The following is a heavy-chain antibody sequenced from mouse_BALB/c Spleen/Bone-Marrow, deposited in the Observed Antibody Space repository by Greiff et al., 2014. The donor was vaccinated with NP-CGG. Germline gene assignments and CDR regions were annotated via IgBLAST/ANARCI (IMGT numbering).Heavy chain of an antibody. V-gene: IGHV4-1*02. D-gene: IGHD1-1*01. CDR3: AGNGYYGWIAY. J-gene: IGHJ3*01. CDR1: GFDFSRYW. Sequence: DVKLQESGGGLVQPGGSLKLSCAASGFDFSRYWMTWVRQAPGKGLEWNGEINPDSSTINYTPSLKDKFIISRDNAKNTLYLQMSKVRSEDTALYYCAGNGYYGWIAYWGQGTLVTVSA. CDR2: INPDSSTI.